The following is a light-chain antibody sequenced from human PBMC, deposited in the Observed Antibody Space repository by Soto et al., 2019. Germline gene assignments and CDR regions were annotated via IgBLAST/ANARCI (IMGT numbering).Light chain of an antibody. CDR1: SSDVGGYNY. Sequence: QSALTQPRSVSGSPGQSVSLSCTGTSSDVGGYNYVSWYQQHPGKAPKLMIYDVSKRPSGVPDRLSGSKSGNTASLTISGLQAEDGADYYCCSYAGSSYVFGTGTKVPS. CDR2: DVS. V-gene: IGLV2-11*01. CDR3: CSYAGSSYV. J-gene: IGLJ1*01.